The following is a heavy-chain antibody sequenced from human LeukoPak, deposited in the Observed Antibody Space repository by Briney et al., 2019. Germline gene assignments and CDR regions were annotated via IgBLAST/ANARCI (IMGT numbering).Heavy chain of an antibody. CDR3: AREGGSYYHWFDP. Sequence: SETLSLTCTLSGGSISNYYWCWIRQPPGKGLEWIGNIFYSGSTNYNPSLKSRVTISLDTSKNQFSLKLTSVSAADTAVYYCAREGGSYYHWFDPWGQGTLVTVSS. D-gene: IGHD1-26*01. V-gene: IGHV4-59*01. CDR2: IFYSGST. CDR1: GGSISNYY. J-gene: IGHJ5*02.